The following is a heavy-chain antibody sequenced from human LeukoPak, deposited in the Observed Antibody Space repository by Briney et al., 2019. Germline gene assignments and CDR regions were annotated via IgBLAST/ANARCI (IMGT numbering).Heavy chain of an antibody. V-gene: IGHV3-23*01. CDR3: AKGGIAAAGIDDNWFDP. CDR2: ISGSGGST. D-gene: IGHD6-13*01. CDR1: GFTFSSYA. J-gene: IGHJ5*02. Sequence: GGSLRLSCAASGFTFSSYAMSWVRQAPGKGLEWVSAISGSGGSTYYADSVKGRFTISRDNSKNTLYLQMNSLRAEDTAVYHCAKGGIAAAGIDDNWFDPWGQGTLVTVSS.